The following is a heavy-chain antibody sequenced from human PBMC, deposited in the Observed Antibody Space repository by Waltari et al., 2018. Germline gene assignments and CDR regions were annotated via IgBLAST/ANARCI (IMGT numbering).Heavy chain of an antibody. Sequence: QLQLQESGPGLVKPSETLSLTCTVSGGSISSSSYYWGWIRQPPGRGLEWIGSIYYSGSTYYNPSLKSRVTISVDTSKNQYSLKLSSVTAADTAVYYCARDQGEPPRGIDPWGQGTLVTVSS. D-gene: IGHD3-16*01. CDR2: IYYSGST. CDR1: GGSISSSSYY. V-gene: IGHV4-39*07. J-gene: IGHJ5*02. CDR3: ARDQGEPPRGIDP.